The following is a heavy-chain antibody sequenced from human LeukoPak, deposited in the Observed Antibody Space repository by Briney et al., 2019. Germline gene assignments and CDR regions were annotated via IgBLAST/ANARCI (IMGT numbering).Heavy chain of an antibody. CDR1: GGSISSGDYY. V-gene: IGHV4-30-4*08. CDR2: IYYSGST. CDR3: ARGPVIPAAIDDFWDYFDY. J-gene: IGHJ4*02. Sequence: SQTLSLTCTVSGGSISSGDYYWSWIRQPPGKGLEWIGYIYYSGSTYYNPSLKSRVTISVDTSKNQFSLKLSSVTAADTAVYYCARGPVIPAAIDDFWDYFDYWGQGTLVTVSP. D-gene: IGHD2-2*01.